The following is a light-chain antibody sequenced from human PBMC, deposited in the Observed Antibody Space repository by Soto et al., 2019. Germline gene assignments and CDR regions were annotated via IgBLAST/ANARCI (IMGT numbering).Light chain of an antibody. CDR1: HDIRGF. Sequence: DIQMTQSPASLSASVGDRVTITCQATHDIRGFLNWYQQKPGKAPELLIYDASDLETGVPSRFSGSGSGTDYSLTISSLQPEDIDTYYFQQYYHPPLTFGPGTRL. CDR3: QQYYHPPLT. CDR2: DAS. J-gene: IGKJ5*01. V-gene: IGKV1-33*01.